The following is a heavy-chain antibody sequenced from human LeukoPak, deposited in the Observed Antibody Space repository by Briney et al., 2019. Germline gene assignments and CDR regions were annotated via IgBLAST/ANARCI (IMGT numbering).Heavy chain of an antibody. D-gene: IGHD3-3*01. CDR3: ARDLTKNTVFGLKGTVDV. V-gene: IGHV1-18*01. CDR1: GYAFTSDG. Sequence: ASVKVSCKASGYAFTSDGINWVRQAPGQGLEWMGWISVYNAITSYAQKFQGRVTITTDTSTSTAYMELRSLRSDDTAVYYCARDLTKNTVFGLKGTVDVWGQGTTVTVSS. CDR2: ISVYNAIT. J-gene: IGHJ6*02.